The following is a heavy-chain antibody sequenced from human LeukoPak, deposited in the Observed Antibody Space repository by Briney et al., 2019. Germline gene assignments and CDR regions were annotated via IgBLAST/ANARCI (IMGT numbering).Heavy chain of an antibody. CDR3: ATALSVAGSFYFDY. J-gene: IGHJ4*02. D-gene: IGHD6-19*01. V-gene: IGHV4-59*01. Sequence: SETLSLTCTVSGGSMSNYYWSWIRQPPGKGLEWIGYIYYSGRTNYNPSLKSRVTISLDTSRKQVSLKLSSVTAADTAVYYCATALSVAGSFYFDYWGQGTLVTVSS. CDR1: GGSMSNYY. CDR2: IYYSGRT.